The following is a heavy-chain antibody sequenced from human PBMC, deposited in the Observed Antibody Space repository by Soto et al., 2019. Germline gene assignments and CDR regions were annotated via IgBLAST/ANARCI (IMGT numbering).Heavy chain of an antibody. V-gene: IGHV4-4*02. CDR1: GGPITSDNW. CDR3: TKDYIGADAFGI. J-gene: IGHJ3*02. CDR2: VNHIGAS. D-gene: IGHD2-15*01. Sequence: SETLSLTCAVSGGPITSDNWYNWVRQTPGKGLEWIGEVNHIGASNYSPSLKSRVTISLDKSKNQFSLSMTSVTAADTAMYYCTKDYIGADAFGIWGQGAMVTVPS.